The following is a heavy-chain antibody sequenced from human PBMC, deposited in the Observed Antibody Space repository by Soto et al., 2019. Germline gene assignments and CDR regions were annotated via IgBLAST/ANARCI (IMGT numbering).Heavy chain of an antibody. J-gene: IGHJ4*02. CDR2: INAGNGNT. CDR1: GYTFTSYA. V-gene: IGHV1-3*01. D-gene: IGHD3-16*02. Sequence: ASVKVSFKASGYTFTSYAMHWVRQAPGQRLEWMGWINAGNGNTKYSQKFRGRVTITRDTSASTAYMELSSLRSEDTAVYYCARDAPITFGGVIVRRAQNYFDYWGQGTLVTVSS. CDR3: ARDAPITFGGVIVRRAQNYFDY.